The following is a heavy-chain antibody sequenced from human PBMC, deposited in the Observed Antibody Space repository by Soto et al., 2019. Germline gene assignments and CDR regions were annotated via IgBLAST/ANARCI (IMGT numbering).Heavy chain of an antibody. J-gene: IGHJ3*02. D-gene: IGHD3-22*01. CDR2: VWHGGSSK. Sequence: QVQLVESGGGVVQPGRSLRLSCAASGFTFSNYAMHWVRQAPGKGLEWVAVVWHGGSSKYYTDSVKGRFTVSRDNSKNTVYLQMDSLRAEDTAMYYCAKKMLADTCGYHPNDVFDMWGQGTMVTVSS. V-gene: IGHV3-33*06. CDR1: GFTFSNYA. CDR3: AKKMLADTCGYHPNDVFDM.